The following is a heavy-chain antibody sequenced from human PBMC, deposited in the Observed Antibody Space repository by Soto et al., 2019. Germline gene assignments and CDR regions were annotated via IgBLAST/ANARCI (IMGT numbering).Heavy chain of an antibody. CDR2: TRSKANSYAT. V-gene: IGHV3-73*01. Sequence: GGSLRLSCAASGFTFSGSAMHWVRQASGKGLEWVGRTRSKANSYATAYAASVKGRFTISRDDSKNTAYLQMNSLKTEDTAVYYCTRSFSYYYYYGMDVWGQGTTVTVSS. CDR3: TRSFSYYYYYGMDV. J-gene: IGHJ6*02. D-gene: IGHD3-3*01. CDR1: GFTFSGSA.